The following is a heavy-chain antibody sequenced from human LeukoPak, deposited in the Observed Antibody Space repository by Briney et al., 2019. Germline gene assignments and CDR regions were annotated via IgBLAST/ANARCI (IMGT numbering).Heavy chain of an antibody. CDR3: ASNYYYDSSGYYYPPDY. CDR2: IIPILGIA. CDR1: GGTFSSYA. Sequence: SVKVSCKASGGTFSSYAIGWVRQAPGQGLEWMGRIIPILGIANYAQKFQGRVTITADKSTSTAYMELSSLRSEDTVVYYCASNYYYDSSGYYYPPDYWGQGTLVTVSS. J-gene: IGHJ4*02. D-gene: IGHD3-22*01. V-gene: IGHV1-69*04.